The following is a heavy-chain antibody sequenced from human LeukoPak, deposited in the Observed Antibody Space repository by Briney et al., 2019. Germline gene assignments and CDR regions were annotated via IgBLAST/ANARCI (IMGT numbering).Heavy chain of an antibody. CDR1: GFTFSSYA. D-gene: IGHD6-19*01. Sequence: GGSLRLSCAASGFTFSSYAMSWVRQAPGKGLEWVSGISGSGGSTYYADSVKGRFTISRDNSKNTPYLQMNSLRAEDTAVYYCAKDRGIAVAGSPNWFDPWGQGTLVTVSS. CDR3: AKDRGIAVAGSPNWFDP. CDR2: ISGSGGST. V-gene: IGHV3-23*01. J-gene: IGHJ5*02.